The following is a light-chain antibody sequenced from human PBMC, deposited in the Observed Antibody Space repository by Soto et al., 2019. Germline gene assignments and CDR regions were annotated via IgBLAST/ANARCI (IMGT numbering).Light chain of an antibody. Sequence: QSALTQPASVSGSLGQSITISCIGTSSNIGSYSYVSWYQQYPGKSPKLLIYEVTHRHSGVYNRFSGSKSGNTAYLTISGLQAEDEADYYCSSYTISNTLPFVFGTGTKVTVL. CDR2: EVT. CDR3: SSYTISNTLPFV. J-gene: IGLJ1*01. CDR1: SSNIGSYSY. V-gene: IGLV2-14*01.